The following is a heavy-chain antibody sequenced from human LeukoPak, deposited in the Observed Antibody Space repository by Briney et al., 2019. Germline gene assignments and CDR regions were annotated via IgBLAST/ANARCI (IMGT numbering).Heavy chain of an antibody. J-gene: IGHJ4*02. CDR2: IRNKSDGGTA. D-gene: IGHD1-26*01. Sequence: GGPLRLSCAASGFTFSNAWMAWVRQAPGKGLVFVGRIRNKSDGGTADSADPLKGRFTISRDDSTNTLYLQMNSLETEDTAVYYCPPWGGSFSRYWGQEPLVTVSS. CDR1: GFTFSNAW. CDR3: PPWGGSFSRY. V-gene: IGHV3-15*01.